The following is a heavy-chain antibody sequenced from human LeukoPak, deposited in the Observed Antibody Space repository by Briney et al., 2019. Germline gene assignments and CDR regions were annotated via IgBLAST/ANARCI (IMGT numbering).Heavy chain of an antibody. CDR1: GGSISSGDYY. D-gene: IGHD3-22*01. Sequence: SETLSLTCTVSGGSISSGDYYWSWIRQPPGKGLEWIAYTYYSGSTYYNPSLKSRVTMSADTSKNQLSLKLSSVTAADTAVYYCARPYYYDSRIDPWGQGILDTVSS. V-gene: IGHV4-30-4*01. CDR3: ARPYYYDSRIDP. CDR2: TYYSGST. J-gene: IGHJ5*02.